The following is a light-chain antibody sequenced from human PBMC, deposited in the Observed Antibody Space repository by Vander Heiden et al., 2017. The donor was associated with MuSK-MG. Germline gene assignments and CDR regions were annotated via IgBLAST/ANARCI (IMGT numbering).Light chain of an antibody. J-gene: IGKJ2*01. V-gene: IGKV4-1*01. CDR1: QTVLYNSNDKNY. CDR3: QQYYTAPFT. Sequence: DIVMTQSPDSLAVSLGERATFNCKSSQTVLYNSNDKNYLAWYQHKPGQPPQVLMYWASTRESGVPDRFSGSGSGTDFTLTISSLQAEDVAVYYCQQYYTAPFTFGQGTRVEIK. CDR2: WAS.